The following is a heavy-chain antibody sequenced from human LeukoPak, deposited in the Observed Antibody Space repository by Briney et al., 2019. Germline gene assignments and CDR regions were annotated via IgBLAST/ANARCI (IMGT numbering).Heavy chain of an antibody. CDR3: ARGGGRHVEY. D-gene: IGHD3-16*01. V-gene: IGHV3-7*05. CDR1: GFTFSSYW. CDR2: KKEDGSEK. Sequence: GGSLRLSCAASGFTFSSYWMSWVRQAPGKGLEWVANKKEDGSEKNYVDSVKGRFTISRDNAKNSLYLQMNILRAEDTAVYYCARGGGRHVEYWGQGNLVTVSS. J-gene: IGHJ4*02.